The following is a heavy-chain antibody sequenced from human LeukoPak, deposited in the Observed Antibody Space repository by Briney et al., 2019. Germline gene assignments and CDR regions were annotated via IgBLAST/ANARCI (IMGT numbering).Heavy chain of an antibody. J-gene: IGHJ4*02. CDR3: AKDIEDTAMGSHFDY. V-gene: IGHV3-9*01. CDR1: GFTLDDYA. Sequence: GGSLRLSCAASGFTLDDYAMHWVRQAPGKGLEWVSGISWNSGSIGYADSVKGRFTISRDNAKNSLYLQMNSLRAEDTALYYCAKDIEDTAMGSHFDYWGQGTLVTVSS. D-gene: IGHD5-18*01. CDR2: ISWNSGSI.